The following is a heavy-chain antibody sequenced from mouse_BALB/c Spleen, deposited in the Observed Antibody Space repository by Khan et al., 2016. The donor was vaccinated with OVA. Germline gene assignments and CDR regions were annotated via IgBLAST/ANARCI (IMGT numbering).Heavy chain of an antibody. J-gene: IGHJ3*01. Sequence: VKLVESGPELVKPGASVRISCKASGYTFTTYYINWVKQRPGQGLEWIGWIYPGDVNTKYNEKFKGKATLTADKSSSTAYMQRSSLTSDDSAVYFCAREGYYGNYRAWFAYWGQGTLVTVST. CDR2: IYPGDVNT. CDR1: GYTFTTYY. CDR3: AREGYYGNYRAWFAY. V-gene: IGHV1S56*01. D-gene: IGHD2-1*01.